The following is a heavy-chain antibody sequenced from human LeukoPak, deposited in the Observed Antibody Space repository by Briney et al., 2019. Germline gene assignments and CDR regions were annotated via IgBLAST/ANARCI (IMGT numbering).Heavy chain of an antibody. CDR3: ARDMYSSGWYVSVYYFDY. D-gene: IGHD6-19*01. J-gene: IGHJ4*02. V-gene: IGHV1-18*01. CDR2: ISTRNGNT. Sequence: ASVKVSCKASGYSFSYYGITWVRQAPGQRLEWMGWISTRNGNTNYAQKLQGRVTMTTDTSTSTAYMELRSLRSDDTAVYYCARDMYSSGWYVSVYYFDYWGQGTLVTVSS. CDR1: GYSFSYYG.